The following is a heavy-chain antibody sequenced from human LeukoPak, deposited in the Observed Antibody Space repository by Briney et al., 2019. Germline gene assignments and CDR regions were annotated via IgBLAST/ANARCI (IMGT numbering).Heavy chain of an antibody. CDR3: ARTSAIRTGRLDY. CDR1: RYSFTSSW. J-gene: IGHJ4*02. V-gene: IGHV5-51*01. Sequence: GESLKISCKGSRYSFTSSWIGWVRQMPGKGLEWMGIIYPGDSDTRYSPSFQGQVTISADKSISTAYLQWSSLKASDTAMYYCARTSAIRTGRLDYWGQGTLVTVSS. D-gene: IGHD1-14*01. CDR2: IYPGDSDT.